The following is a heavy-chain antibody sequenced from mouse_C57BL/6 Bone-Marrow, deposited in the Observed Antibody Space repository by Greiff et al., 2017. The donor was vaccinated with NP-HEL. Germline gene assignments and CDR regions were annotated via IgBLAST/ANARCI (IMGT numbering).Heavy chain of an antibody. D-gene: IGHD2-5*01. CDR2: IYPRSGNT. J-gene: IGHJ2*01. CDR1: GYTFTSYG. Sequence: QVQLKQSGAELARPGASVKLSCKASGYTFTSYGISWVKQRTGQGLEWIGEIYPRSGNTYYNEKFKGKATLTADKSSSTAYMELRSLTSEDSAVYFCARTYYSNCFDYWGQGTTLTVSS. V-gene: IGHV1-81*01. CDR3: ARTYYSNCFDY.